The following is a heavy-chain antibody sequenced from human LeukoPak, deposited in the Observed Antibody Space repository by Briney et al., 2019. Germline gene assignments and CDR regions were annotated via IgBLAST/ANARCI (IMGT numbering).Heavy chain of an antibody. J-gene: IGHJ4*02. V-gene: IGHV1-46*01. D-gene: IGHD5-12*01. Sequence: GASVKVSCKASGYTFTSYYMHWVRQAPGQGLEWMGLINPSGGSTSYAQKFQGRVTMTRDTSTSTVYMELSSLRSEDTAVYYCARDESVGYSGYGWRYSSGCGYWGQGTLVTVSS. CDR2: INPSGGST. CDR3: ARDESVGYSGYGWRYSSGCGY. CDR1: GYTFTSYY.